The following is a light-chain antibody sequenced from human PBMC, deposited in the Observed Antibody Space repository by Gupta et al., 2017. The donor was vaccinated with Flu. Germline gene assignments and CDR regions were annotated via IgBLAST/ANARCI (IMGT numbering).Light chain of an antibody. CDR1: QSVLYSSSNKNY. CDR3: QQYYTYPLT. CDR2: WAS. Sequence: SPGERAIISCKSSQSVLYSSSNKNYLAWYQQTPGQPPKLLIYWASTRESGVPERFSGSGSGTDFTLTISSLQAEDVAVYYCQQYYTYPLTFGGGTKVEI. V-gene: IGKV4-1*01. J-gene: IGKJ4*01.